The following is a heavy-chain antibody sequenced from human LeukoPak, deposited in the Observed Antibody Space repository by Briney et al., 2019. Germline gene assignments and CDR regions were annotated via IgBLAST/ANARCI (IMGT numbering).Heavy chain of an antibody. D-gene: IGHD3-3*01. Sequence: SENLSLNCTVSGDSISSYYWTWIRQTPGNGLEWIGYIYTSGHANYNPSLKSRVTMSVDTSTNQFSLRLTSAIAADTAVYYCARLQNSEFWSGYLHNWFDPWGQGTLVTVSS. CDR2: IYTSGHA. J-gene: IGHJ5*02. V-gene: IGHV4-4*09. CDR3: ARLQNSEFWSGYLHNWFDP. CDR1: GDSISSYY.